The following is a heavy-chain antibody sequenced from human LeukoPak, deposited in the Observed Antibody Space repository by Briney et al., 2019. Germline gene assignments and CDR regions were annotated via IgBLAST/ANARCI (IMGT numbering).Heavy chain of an antibody. CDR1: GGSFSGYY. CDR3: ARGPEPRKDKIVVVPAAGNWFDP. Sequence: SETLSLTCAVYGGSFSGYYWSWIRQPPGKGLEWIGEINHSGSTNYNPSLKSRVTISVDTSKNQFSLKLSSVTAADTAVYYCARGPEPRKDKIVVVPAAGNWFDPGAREPWSPSPQ. D-gene: IGHD2-2*01. V-gene: IGHV4-34*01. CDR2: INHSGST. J-gene: IGHJ5*02.